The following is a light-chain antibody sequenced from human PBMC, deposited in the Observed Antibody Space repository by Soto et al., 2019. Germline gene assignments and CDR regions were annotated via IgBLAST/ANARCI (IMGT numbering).Light chain of an antibody. CDR1: SSDVGAYNL. V-gene: IGLV2-14*01. CDR2: EVT. CDR3: SSYTTTSTLGV. Sequence: QSVLTQPASVSGSPGQSITISCTGTSSDVGAYNLVSWYQQYPGKAPKLMVYEVTNRPSGVSNRFSGSKSGNAASLTISGLQAEDEADYYCSSYTTTSTLGVFGTGTKVTAL. J-gene: IGLJ1*01.